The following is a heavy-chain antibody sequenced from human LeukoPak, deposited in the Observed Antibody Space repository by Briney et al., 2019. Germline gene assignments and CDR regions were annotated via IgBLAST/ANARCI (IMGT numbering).Heavy chain of an antibody. CDR2: INHSGST. V-gene: IGHV4-34*01. CDR1: GGSFSGYY. D-gene: IGHD7-27*01. J-gene: IGHJ4*02. Sequence: SSETLSLTCAVYGGSFSGYYWSWIRQPPGKGLEWIGEINHSGSTNYNPSLKSRVTISVDTSKNQFSLKLSSVTAADTAVYYCARQLNWGYDYWGQGTLVTVSS. CDR3: ARQLNWGYDY.